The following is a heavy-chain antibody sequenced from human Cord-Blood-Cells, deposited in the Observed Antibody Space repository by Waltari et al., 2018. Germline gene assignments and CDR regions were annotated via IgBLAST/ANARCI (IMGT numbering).Heavy chain of an antibody. CDR1: GGSISSSSYY. CDR2: IYYSGST. D-gene: IGHD2-21*02. CDR3: ARDGVDLVVTAIDY. Sequence: QLQLQESGPGLVKPSETLSLTCTVSGGSISSSSYYWGWIRQPPGKGLEWIGSIYYSGSTNYTPSLKSRVTISVDTSKNQFSLKLSSVTAADTAVYYCARDGVDLVVTAIDYWGQGTLVTVSS. V-gene: IGHV4-39*07. J-gene: IGHJ4*02.